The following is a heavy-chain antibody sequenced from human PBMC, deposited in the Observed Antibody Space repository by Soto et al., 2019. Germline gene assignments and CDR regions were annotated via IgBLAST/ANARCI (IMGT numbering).Heavy chain of an antibody. CDR1: GGSISSSSYY. J-gene: IGHJ5*02. D-gene: IGHD3-22*01. CDR3: ARDGPDGDRLAP. Sequence: SETLSLTCTVSGGSISSSSYYWGWIRQPPGKGLEWIGSIYYSGSTYYNPSLKSRVTISVDTSKNQFSLKLSSVTAADTAVYYCARDGPDGDRLAPWAQGSLDPVSS. V-gene: IGHV4-39*02. CDR2: IYYSGST.